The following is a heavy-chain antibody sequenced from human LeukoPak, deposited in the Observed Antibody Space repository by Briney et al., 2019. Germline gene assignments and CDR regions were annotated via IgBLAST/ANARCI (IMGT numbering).Heavy chain of an antibody. CDR3: AKTFYDSGSYWGAFDY. CDR1: GFTFSSYE. J-gene: IGHJ4*02. CDR2: ISGSDYTT. D-gene: IGHD3-10*01. Sequence: GGSLRLSCTASGFTFSSYEMSWIRQAPGKGLEWVSGISGSDYTTYYADSVKGRFTISRDNSKNTLYLQMNGLRAEDTAIYYCAKTFYDSGSYWGAFDYWGQGTLVTVSS. V-gene: IGHV3-23*01.